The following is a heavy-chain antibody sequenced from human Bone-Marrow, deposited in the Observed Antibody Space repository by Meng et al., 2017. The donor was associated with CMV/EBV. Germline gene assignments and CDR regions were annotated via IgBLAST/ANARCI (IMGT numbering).Heavy chain of an antibody. CDR2: INPYSGGT. CDR1: GYTFSDYY. CDR3: AKNQRRALFNSASGCDY. J-gene: IGHJ4*02. D-gene: IGHD2-21*01. Sequence: ASVKVSCKASGYTFSDYYMHWVRQAPGQGLEWMGWINPYSGGTNYAQKFQDRVTMTRDTSISTAYMELSRLRSDDTAIYFCAKNQRRALFNSASGCDYWGQGTVDPVPS. V-gene: IGHV1-2*02.